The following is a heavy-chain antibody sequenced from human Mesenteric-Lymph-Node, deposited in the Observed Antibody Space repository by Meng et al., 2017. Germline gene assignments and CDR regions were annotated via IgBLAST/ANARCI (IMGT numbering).Heavy chain of an antibody. CDR2: MNPNSGNT. V-gene: IGHV1-8*03. Sequence: ASVKVSCKASGYTFTSYDINWVRQATGQGLEWMGWMNPNSGNTGYAQKFQGRVTITRNTSISTAYMELSSLRSEDTAVYYCARGYSGYAPQDAFDIWGQGTMVTVSS. CDR3: ARGYSGYAPQDAFDI. D-gene: IGHD5-12*01. CDR1: GYTFTSYD. J-gene: IGHJ3*02.